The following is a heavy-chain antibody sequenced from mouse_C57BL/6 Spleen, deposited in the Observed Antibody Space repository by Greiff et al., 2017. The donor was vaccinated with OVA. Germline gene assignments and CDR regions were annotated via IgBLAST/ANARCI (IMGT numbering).Heavy chain of an antibody. J-gene: IGHJ2*01. D-gene: IGHD1-1*02. Sequence: EVQGVESGGGLVQSGRSLRLSCATSGFTFSDFYMEWVRQAPGKGLEWIAASRNKANDYTTEYSASVKGRFIVSRDTSQSILYLQMNALRAEDTAIYYCARDNGYFDYWGQGTTLTVSS. CDR3: ARDNGYFDY. CDR2: SRNKANDYTT. CDR1: GFTFSDFY. V-gene: IGHV7-1*01.